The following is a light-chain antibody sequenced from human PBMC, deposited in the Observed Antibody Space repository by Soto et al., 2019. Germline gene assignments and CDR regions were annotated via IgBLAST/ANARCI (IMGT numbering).Light chain of an antibody. J-gene: IGKJ2*01. CDR1: QDIKNF. V-gene: IGKV1-33*01. CDR2: DGS. Sequence: DIQLTQSPSSLSASVGDRVTITCQASQDIKNFLNWYQQKPGKAPKLLIYDGSSLETGVPSRFSGSGSGTDFTFAISSLQPEEMATYYCQQYDDLPYTVGQGTKLEI. CDR3: QQYDDLPYT.